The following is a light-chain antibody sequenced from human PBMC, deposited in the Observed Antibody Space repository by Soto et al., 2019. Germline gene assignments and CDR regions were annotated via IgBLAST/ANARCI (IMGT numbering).Light chain of an antibody. CDR1: QSVSSSY. Sequence: EIVLTQSPGTLSLSPGERATLSCRASQSVSSSYLAWYQQKPGQAPRLLIYGASSRATGIPDRFSGSGSRTDFTLTISRLEPEDFAVYYCQQYGSSPRFGGGTKVEIK. J-gene: IGKJ4*01. CDR2: GAS. V-gene: IGKV3-20*01. CDR3: QQYGSSPR.